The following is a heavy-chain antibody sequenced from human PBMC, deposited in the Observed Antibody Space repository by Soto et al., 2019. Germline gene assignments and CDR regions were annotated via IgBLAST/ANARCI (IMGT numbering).Heavy chain of an antibody. D-gene: IGHD2-15*01. Sequence: GGSLRLSCAASGFTFSSYNMNWVRQAPGKGLEWVSYISTGSSTIYYADSVKGRFTISRDNAKNSLYLQMNSLRAEDTAVYYCARSYCRGGSCYGPDVFEIGGKGTLVTVSS. V-gene: IGHV3-48*01. J-gene: IGHJ3*02. CDR3: ARSYCRGGSCYGPDVFEI. CDR1: GFTFSSYN. CDR2: ISTGSSTI.